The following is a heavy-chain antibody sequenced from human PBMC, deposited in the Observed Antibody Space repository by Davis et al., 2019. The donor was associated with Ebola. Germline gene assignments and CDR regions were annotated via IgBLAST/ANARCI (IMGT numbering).Heavy chain of an antibody. V-gene: IGHV1-18*01. J-gene: IGHJ4*02. Sequence: ASVKVSCKASGYIFTSYAMHWVRQAPGQGLEWMGWISAYNGNTNYAQKLQGRVTMTTDTSTSTAYMELRSLRSDDTAVYYCARARPSIAAAGYYFDYWGQGTLVTDSS. CDR3: ARARPSIAAAGYYFDY. D-gene: IGHD6-13*01. CDR1: GYIFTSYA. CDR2: ISAYNGNT.